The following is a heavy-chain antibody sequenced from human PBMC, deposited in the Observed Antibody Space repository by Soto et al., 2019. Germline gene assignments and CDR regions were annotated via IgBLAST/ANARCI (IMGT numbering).Heavy chain of an antibody. CDR2: IYYSGST. Sequence: QVQLQESGPGLVKPSETLSLTCTVSGGSISSYYWSWMRQPPGKGLEWIGYIYYSGSTNYNPSLKSRVTISEDTSKNQFSLKLSSVTAADTAVYYCARVSGWLPDYWGQGTLVTVSS. D-gene: IGHD2-15*01. J-gene: IGHJ4*02. V-gene: IGHV4-59*01. CDR3: ARVSGWLPDY. CDR1: GGSISSYY.